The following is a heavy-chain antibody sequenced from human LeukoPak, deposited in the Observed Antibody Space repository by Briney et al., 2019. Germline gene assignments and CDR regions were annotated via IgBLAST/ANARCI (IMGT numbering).Heavy chain of an antibody. Sequence: AGGSLRLSCAASGFTFSNYGIHWVRQAPGKGLEWVAFIRNDGTDKYYGDSVKGRFTISRDNSKNTLYLQMNSLRAEDTAVYYCARNTYFDYWGQGTLVTVSS. CDR2: IRNDGTDK. D-gene: IGHD3-16*01. CDR1: GFTFSNYG. V-gene: IGHV3-30*02. CDR3: ARNTYFDY. J-gene: IGHJ4*02.